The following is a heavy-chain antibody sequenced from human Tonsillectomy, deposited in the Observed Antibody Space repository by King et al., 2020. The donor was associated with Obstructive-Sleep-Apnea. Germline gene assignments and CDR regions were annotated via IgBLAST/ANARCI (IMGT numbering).Heavy chain of an antibody. J-gene: IGHJ6*02. CDR1: GFTVSGYW. CDR2: INSDGSST. V-gene: IGHV3-74*01. D-gene: IGHD3-16*01. Sequence: VQLVESGGGLIQPGGSLRLSCAASGFTVSGYWMHWVRQAPGKGLVWVSRINSDGSSTTYADSVKGRFTNSRDNAKNALYLQMNSLRAEETAVYYCARGGGHYYYYYGLDVWGQGTTVTVSS. CDR3: ARGGGHYYYYYGLDV.